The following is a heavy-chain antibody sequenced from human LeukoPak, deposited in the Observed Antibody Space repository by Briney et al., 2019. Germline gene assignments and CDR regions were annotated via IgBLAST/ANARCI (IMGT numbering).Heavy chain of an antibody. J-gene: IGHJ4*02. CDR2: IYYSGST. CDR1: GGSISSYH. V-gene: IGHV4-59*01. D-gene: IGHD1-7*01. CDR3: ARERWNFPDC. Sequence: SETLSLTCTVSGGSISSYHWSWTRQPPGGGLEWIGYIYYSGSTNYNPSLKSRVTISVDTSKNPFSLNLNSVTAADTAVCYCARERWNFPDCWGQGTLVTVSS.